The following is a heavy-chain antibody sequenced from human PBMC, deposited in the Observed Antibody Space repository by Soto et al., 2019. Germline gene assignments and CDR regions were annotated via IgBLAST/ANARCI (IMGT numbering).Heavy chain of an antibody. D-gene: IGHD2-15*01. CDR1: GYTFTSYY. Sequence: ASVKVSCKASGYTFTSYYMHWVRQAPGQGLEWMGRINASNGNTRYSQKFQGRVTITRDTSASTAYMELSSLRSEDTAVYYCARDDCSGGSCYSHDAFDIWGQGTMVTVSS. CDR2: INASNGNT. V-gene: IGHV1-3*01. CDR3: ARDDCSGGSCYSHDAFDI. J-gene: IGHJ3*02.